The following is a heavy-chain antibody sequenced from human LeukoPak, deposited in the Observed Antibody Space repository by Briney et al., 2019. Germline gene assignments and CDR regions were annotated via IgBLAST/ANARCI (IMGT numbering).Heavy chain of an antibody. Sequence: GGSLRLSCAASGFTFSSYGMHWVRQAPGKGLEWVAVIWYDGSNKYYADSVKGRFTISRDNSKNTLYLQMNSLRAEDTAVYYCAKGKDVDTAMVTNWGQGNLVTVSS. V-gene: IGHV3-33*06. CDR3: AKGKDVDTAMVTN. D-gene: IGHD5-18*01. CDR2: IWYDGSNK. J-gene: IGHJ4*02. CDR1: GFTFSSYG.